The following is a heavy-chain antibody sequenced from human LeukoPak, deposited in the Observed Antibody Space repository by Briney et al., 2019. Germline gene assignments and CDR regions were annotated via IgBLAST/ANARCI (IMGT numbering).Heavy chain of an antibody. CDR2: INWSGGTT. Sequence: PGGSLRLSCAAAGFTFEDYGMTWVRQVPGQGLEWVSSINWSGGTTDYADSLKGRFTISRDNAKNSLYLQVNSLRAEDTALYYCARARGSSKRYYTLDYWGQGTLVTVSS. J-gene: IGHJ4*02. CDR1: GFTFEDYG. CDR3: ARARGSSKRYYTLDY. D-gene: IGHD3-10*01. V-gene: IGHV3-20*04.